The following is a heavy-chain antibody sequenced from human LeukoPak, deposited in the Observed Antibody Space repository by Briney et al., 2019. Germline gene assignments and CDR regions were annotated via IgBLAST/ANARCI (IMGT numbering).Heavy chain of an antibody. CDR2: ITWDGGSA. CDR1: GFTVSSNY. J-gene: IGHJ4*02. V-gene: IGHV3-43D*03. Sequence: GGSLRLSCAASGFTVSSNYMSWVRQAPGKGLEWVSFITWDGGSAYYADSVKGRFTISRDNSKNSLYLEMNSLRAEDTALYYCAKDFRRMTTVTSGAYFHYWGQGTLVTVSS. D-gene: IGHD4-17*01. CDR3: AKDFRRMTTVTSGAYFHY.